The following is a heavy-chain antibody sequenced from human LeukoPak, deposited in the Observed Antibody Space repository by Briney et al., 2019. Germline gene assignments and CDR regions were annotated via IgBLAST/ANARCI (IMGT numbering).Heavy chain of an antibody. D-gene: IGHD3-10*01. CDR2: IYYSGST. CDR3: ARRPEGFDY. V-gene: IGHV4-39*01. Sequence: SETLSLTCTVSGGSISSSSYYWDWIRQPPGKGLEWIGSIYYSGSTYYNPSLKSRVTISVDTSKNQFSLKLTSVTAADTAVYYCARRPEGFDYWGQGTLVTVSS. J-gene: IGHJ4*02. CDR1: GGSISSSSYY.